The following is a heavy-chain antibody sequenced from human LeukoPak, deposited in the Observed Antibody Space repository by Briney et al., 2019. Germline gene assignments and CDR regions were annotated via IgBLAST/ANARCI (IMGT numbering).Heavy chain of an antibody. CDR2: INHSGST. J-gene: IGHJ6*02. D-gene: IGHD6-19*01. CDR1: GGSFSGYY. Sequence: SETLSLTCAVYGGSFSGYYWSWIRQPPGKGLEWIGEINHSGSTNYNPSLKSRVTISVDTSKNQFSLKLSSVTAADTAVYYCARTVAEFYYYGMDAWGQGTTVTVSS. CDR3: ARTVAEFYYYGMDA. V-gene: IGHV4-34*01.